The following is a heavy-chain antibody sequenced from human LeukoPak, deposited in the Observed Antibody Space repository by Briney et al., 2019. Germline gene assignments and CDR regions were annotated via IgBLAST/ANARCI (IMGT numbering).Heavy chain of an antibody. CDR2: SRNKVNSYTT. D-gene: IGHD3-16*01. CDR1: GFSFSDHY. Sequence: GGSLRLSCAASGFSFSDHYMDWVRQAPGKGLELVGRSRNKVNSYTTEYAASVKGRFTISRDDSKNALYLQMNSLKIEDTAVYYCARDLGSWGQGTLVTVSS. J-gene: IGHJ5*02. V-gene: IGHV3-72*01. CDR3: ARDLGS.